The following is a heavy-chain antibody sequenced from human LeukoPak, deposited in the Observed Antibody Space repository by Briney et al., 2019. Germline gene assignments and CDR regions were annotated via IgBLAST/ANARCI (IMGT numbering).Heavy chain of an antibody. CDR1: GGSISSYY. V-gene: IGHV4-59*01. CDR3: ARGGARPFDY. Sequence: PSETLSLTCTVSGGSISSYYWSWIRQPPGKGLEWIGYIYYSGSTNHNPSLKSRVTISVDTSKNQFSLKLSSVTAADTAVYYCARGGARPFDYWGQGTLVTVSS. J-gene: IGHJ4*02. CDR2: IYYSGST.